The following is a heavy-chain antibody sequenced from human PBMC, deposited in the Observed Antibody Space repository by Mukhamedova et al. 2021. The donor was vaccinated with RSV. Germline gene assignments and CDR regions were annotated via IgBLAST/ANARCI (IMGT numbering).Heavy chain of an antibody. V-gene: IGHV3-33*01. Sequence: VRQAPGKGLEWVAFTWFDGSNKYYADSVKGRFTISRDNSKNRLYLQMNSLRAEDTAVSYCGRGANLWLRRDFASWGRGARVTVSS. CDR2: TWFDGSNK. J-gene: IGHJ4*02. D-gene: IGHD5-18*01. CDR3: GRGANLWLRRDFAS.